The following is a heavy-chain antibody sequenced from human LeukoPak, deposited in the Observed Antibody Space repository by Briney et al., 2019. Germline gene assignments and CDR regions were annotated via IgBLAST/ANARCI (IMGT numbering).Heavy chain of an antibody. Sequence: SVKVSCKASGGTFSSYAVSWVRQAPGQGLEWMGRIIPIFGIANYAQKFQGRVTITADKSTSTAYMELSSLRSEDTAVYCCAREQWPNYYGMDVWGQGTTVTVSS. CDR1: GGTFSSYA. V-gene: IGHV1-69*04. CDR2: IIPIFGIA. J-gene: IGHJ6*02. D-gene: IGHD6-19*01. CDR3: AREQWPNYYGMDV.